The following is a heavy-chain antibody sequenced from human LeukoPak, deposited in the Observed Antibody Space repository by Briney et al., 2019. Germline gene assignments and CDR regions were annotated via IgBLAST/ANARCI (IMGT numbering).Heavy chain of an antibody. J-gene: IGHJ4*02. CDR3: ARSGAFYYDSSGYSDF. CDR2: IIPMFGTA. D-gene: IGHD3-22*01. V-gene: IGHV1-69*05. CDR1: GGTFINYP. Sequence: SVKVSCKASGGTFINYPIGSVRQAPGQGLEWMGRIIPMFGTANNVQKFQGRVTFTTDDTSSRAYIELSSLTSEDTAVYYCARSGAFYYDSSGYSDFWGQGTLVTVSS.